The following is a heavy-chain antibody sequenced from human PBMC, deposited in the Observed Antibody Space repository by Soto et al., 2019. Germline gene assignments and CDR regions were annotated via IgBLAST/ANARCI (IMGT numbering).Heavy chain of an antibody. CDR1: GGSISSYY. CDR2: IYYSGST. V-gene: IGHV4-59*01. D-gene: IGHD6-19*01. Sequence: PSETLSLTCTVSGGSISSYYLSWIRQPPGKGLEWIGYIYYSGSTNYNPSLKSRVTISVDTSKNQFSLKLSSVTAADTAVYYCARVDGYSSGWYQGGYYFDYWGQGTLVTVSS. CDR3: ARVDGYSSGWYQGGYYFDY. J-gene: IGHJ4*02.